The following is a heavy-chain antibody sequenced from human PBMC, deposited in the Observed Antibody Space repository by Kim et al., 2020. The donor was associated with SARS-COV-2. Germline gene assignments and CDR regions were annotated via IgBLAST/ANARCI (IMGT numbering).Heavy chain of an antibody. CDR3: ARRRDIVVVVAATDAFDI. J-gene: IGHJ3*02. Sequence: KSRVTISVDKSKNQFSLKLSSVTAADTAVYYCARRRDIVVVVAATDAFDIWGQGTMVTVSS. D-gene: IGHD2-15*01. V-gene: IGHV4-4*02.